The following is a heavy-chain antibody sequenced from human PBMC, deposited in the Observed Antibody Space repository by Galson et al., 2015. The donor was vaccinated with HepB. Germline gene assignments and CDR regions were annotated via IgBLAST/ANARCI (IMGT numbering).Heavy chain of an antibody. D-gene: IGHD3-10*01. Sequence: TLSLTCAVSGGSISSGGYSWSWIRQPPGKGLEWIGYIYHSGSTYYNPSLKSRVTISVDRSKNQFSLKLSSVTAAETAVYYCARLSRMVRGVYYYGMDVWGQGTTVTVSS. J-gene: IGHJ6*02. CDR1: GGSISSGGYS. CDR3: ARLSRMVRGVYYYGMDV. CDR2: IYHSGST. V-gene: IGHV4-30-2*01.